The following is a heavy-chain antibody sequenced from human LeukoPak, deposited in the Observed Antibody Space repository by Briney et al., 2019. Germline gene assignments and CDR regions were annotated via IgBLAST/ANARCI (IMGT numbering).Heavy chain of an antibody. CDR1: GGSISSYY. V-gene: IGHV4-59*01. D-gene: IGHD6-13*01. Sequence: SETLSLTCTVSGGSISSYYWSWIRRPPGKGLEWIGYIYYSGSTNYNPSLKSRVTISVDTSKNQFSLKLSSVTAADTAVYYCARVGQGSSWYSWFDPWGQGTLVTVSS. CDR2: IYYSGST. CDR3: ARVGQGSSWYSWFDP. J-gene: IGHJ5*02.